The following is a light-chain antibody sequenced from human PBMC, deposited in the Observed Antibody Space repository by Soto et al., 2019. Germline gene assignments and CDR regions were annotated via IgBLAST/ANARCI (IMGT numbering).Light chain of an antibody. CDR3: ASYTSSTTQV. J-gene: IGLJ3*02. CDR1: SSDIGRFEY. V-gene: IGLV2-14*01. Sequence: QSALTQPASVSASPGQSITISCTGTSSDIGRFEYVSWYQHHPGKAPKLVISGVTHRSSGISARFSGSKSGNTASLTISGLQPEDEADYYCASYTSSTTQVFGGGTKLTVL. CDR2: GVT.